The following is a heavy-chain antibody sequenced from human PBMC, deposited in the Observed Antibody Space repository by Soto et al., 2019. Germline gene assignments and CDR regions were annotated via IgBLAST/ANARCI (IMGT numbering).Heavy chain of an antibody. J-gene: IGHJ5*02. CDR3: ARDGDPGYSFWSGPLGGGRFDP. CDR1: GGTFGNTA. CDR2: IVPLFGTA. Sequence: QVQLVQSGAEVKEPGSSVNVSCKTSGGTFGNTAVTWVRQVPGQGLEWIGGIVPLFGTANYAQKFRGRVMSTADESTSTTYMDLSSLRSDDAAIYYCARDGDPGYSFWSGPLGGGRFDPWGQGTRVTVSS. V-gene: IGHV1-69*12. D-gene: IGHD3-3*01.